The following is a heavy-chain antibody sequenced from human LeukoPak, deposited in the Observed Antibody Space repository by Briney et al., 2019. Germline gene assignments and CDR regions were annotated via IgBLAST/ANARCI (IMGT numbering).Heavy chain of an antibody. J-gene: IGHJ5*02. V-gene: IGHV1-24*01. CDR1: GYTLTELS. D-gene: IGHD3-9*01. CDR2: FDPEDGET. Sequence: ASVKVSCKVSGYTLTELSMHWVRQAPGKGLEWMGGFDPEDGETIYAQKFQGRVTMTEDTSTDTAYMELSSLRSEDTAVYYCATNPDYDILTGYYAWGQETLVTVSS. CDR3: ATNPDYDILTGYYA.